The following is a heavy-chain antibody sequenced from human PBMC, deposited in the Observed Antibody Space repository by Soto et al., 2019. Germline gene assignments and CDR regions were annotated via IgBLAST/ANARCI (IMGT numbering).Heavy chain of an antibody. CDR3: AHIPSYYQYDWFDP. Sequence: QITLKESGPTLVKPTQTLTLTCTFSGFSLTTRGVGVGWIRQPPGTALECLAIIYWDDDKRYSPSLQSRLSIAKDTSKNQVVLTMTNVDPVDTATYYCAHIPSYYQYDWFDPWGQGTLVSVSS. V-gene: IGHV2-5*02. CDR1: GFSLTTRGVG. CDR2: IYWDDDK. D-gene: IGHD3-10*01. J-gene: IGHJ5*02.